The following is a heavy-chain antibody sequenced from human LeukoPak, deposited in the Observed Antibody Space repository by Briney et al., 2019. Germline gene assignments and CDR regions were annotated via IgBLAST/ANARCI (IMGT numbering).Heavy chain of an antibody. Sequence: PSETLSLTCTVSGGSISSYYWSWIRQPPGKGLECIGYIHYTGSTNYNPSLKSRVTISVETSKNQFPLKLKSVTAADTAVYYCARGGYYGSGNDFRFDPWGQGTLVTVSS. CDR3: ARGGYYGSGNDFRFDP. CDR1: GGSISSYY. D-gene: IGHD3-10*01. CDR2: IHYTGST. V-gene: IGHV4-59*01. J-gene: IGHJ5*02.